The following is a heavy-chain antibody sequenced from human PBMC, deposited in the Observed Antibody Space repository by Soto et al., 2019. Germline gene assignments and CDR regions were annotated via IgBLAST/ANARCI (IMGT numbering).Heavy chain of an antibody. D-gene: IGHD2-15*01. V-gene: IGHV3-23*01. Sequence: GGSLRLSCAASGFTFTSYAMGWVPQAPGKGLECVSVVSRGGSTHYADSVTGRFIVSRDNSKNTVSLQMNSLRADDTAVYYCAKRRGAGGHFDYWGQGALVTVSS. CDR3: AKRRGAGGHFDY. CDR2: VSRGGST. CDR1: GFTFTSYA. J-gene: IGHJ4*02.